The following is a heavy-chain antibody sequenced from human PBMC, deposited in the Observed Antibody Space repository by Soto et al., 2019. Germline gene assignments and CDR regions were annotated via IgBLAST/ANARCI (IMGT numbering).Heavy chain of an antibody. CDR3: ARRGTYYYDSSGYLHFDY. J-gene: IGHJ4*02. Sequence: GESLKISCKGSGYSFTSYWIGWVRQMPGKGLEWMGIIYPGDSDTRYSPSFQGQVTISADKSISTAYLQWSSLKASDTAMYYCARRGTYYYDSSGYLHFDYWGQGTLVTVSS. V-gene: IGHV5-51*01. CDR2: IYPGDSDT. D-gene: IGHD3-22*01. CDR1: GYSFTSYW.